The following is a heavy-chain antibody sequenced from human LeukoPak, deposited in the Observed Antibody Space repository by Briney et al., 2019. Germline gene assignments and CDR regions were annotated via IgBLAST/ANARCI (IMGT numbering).Heavy chain of an antibody. J-gene: IGHJ3*02. D-gene: IGHD6-13*01. CDR1: GFTFSDYY. CDR3: AKCSSSWDHDAFDI. Sequence: GGSLRLSCAASGFTFSDYYMSWIRQAPGKGLEWVSAISGSGGSTYYADSVKGRFTISRDNSKNTLYLQMNSLRAEDTAVYYCAKCSSSWDHDAFDIWGQGTMVTVSS. CDR2: ISGSGGST. V-gene: IGHV3-23*01.